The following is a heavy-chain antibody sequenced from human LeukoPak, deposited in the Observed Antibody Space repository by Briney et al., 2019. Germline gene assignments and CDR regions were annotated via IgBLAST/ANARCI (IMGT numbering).Heavy chain of an antibody. CDR1: GGTFSSYA. V-gene: IGHV1-69*13. CDR3: VRDPRYYDSSGYYFNDAFDI. D-gene: IGHD3-22*01. CDR2: IIPIFGTA. J-gene: IGHJ3*02. Sequence: ASVKVSCKASGGTFSSYAISWVRQAPGQGLEWMGGIIPIFGTANYAQKFQGRVTITADESTSTAYMELSSLRSEDTAVYYCVRDPRYYDSSGYYFNDAFDIWGQGTMVTVSS.